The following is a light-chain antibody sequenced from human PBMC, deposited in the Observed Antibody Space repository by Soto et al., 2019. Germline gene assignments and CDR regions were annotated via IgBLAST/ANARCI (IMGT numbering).Light chain of an antibody. CDR2: DAS. J-gene: IGKJ5*01. CDR1: QSVSSY. V-gene: IGKV3-11*01. CDR3: QQRSNWPQS. Sequence: EIVLTQSPATLSLSPGERATLSCRASQSVSSYLAWYQQKPGQAPRLLIYDASNRATDIPARFSGSGSGTDFTLTISSLEPEDFAVYSCQQRSNWPQSVGQGTRLEIK.